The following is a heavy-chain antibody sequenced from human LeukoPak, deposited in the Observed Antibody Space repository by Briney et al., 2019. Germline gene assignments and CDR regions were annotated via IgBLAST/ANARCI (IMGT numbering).Heavy chain of an antibody. CDR3: AKALVVAAAPTGVDYYYYGLGX. J-gene: IGHJ6*01. D-gene: IGHD2-21*01. Sequence: SETLSLTCSVSGVSISFYYWSWIRQSPGKGLEWIGYTHDTGKTNYNPALKSRAIISTDTSKNQVSLKLTSVTTADTATYFCAKALVVAAAPTGVDYYYYGLGXXXXXXMXTVSA. CDR1: GVSISFYY. CDR2: THDTGKT. V-gene: IGHV4-59*01.